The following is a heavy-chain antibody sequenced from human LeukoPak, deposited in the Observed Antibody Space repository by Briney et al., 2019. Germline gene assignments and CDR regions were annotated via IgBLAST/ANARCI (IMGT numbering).Heavy chain of an antibody. D-gene: IGHD5-24*01. CDR3: VRVRRDGSPGAVDI. Sequence: GGPVTLSCAAWGFTYNSYWMQGLRQAPGKALVWVSRIDNDERSTSYAVSVKGRFTISRDNAKNTLYLQMNSLRGEDTAVYYCVRVRRDGSPGAVDIWGQGTMVTVSS. CDR1: GFTYNSYW. V-gene: IGHV3-74*01. J-gene: IGHJ3*02. CDR2: IDNDERST.